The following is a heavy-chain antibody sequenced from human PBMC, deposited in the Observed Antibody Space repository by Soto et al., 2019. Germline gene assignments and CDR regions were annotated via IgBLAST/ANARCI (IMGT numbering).Heavy chain of an antibody. CDR3: TRSTHAMNGGSHYMALDDDLVTGMDV. D-gene: IGHD3-16*01. Sequence: QVQLQESGPRLVRPSGALSLTCSVSGASITSGHWWTWVRQSPGKGLEWIGEISDRGSAYSNPSLKSRVSFSVDKSQNQFSLRLPSVTAADTAIYYCTRSTHAMNGGSHYMALDDDLVTGMDVWGPGTTVTVSS. CDR1: GASITSGHW. V-gene: IGHV4-4*02. CDR2: ISDRGSA. J-gene: IGHJ6*02.